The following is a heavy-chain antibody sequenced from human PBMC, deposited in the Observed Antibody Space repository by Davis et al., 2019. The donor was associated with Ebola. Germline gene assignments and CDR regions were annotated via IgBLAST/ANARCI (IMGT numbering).Heavy chain of an antibody. CDR1: GGSINSDGYS. CDR3: ARALDYDFWSGYPAFGYYYYYMDV. J-gene: IGHJ6*03. V-gene: IGHV4-61*02. Sequence: PSETLSLTCAVSGGSINSDGYSWSWIRQPAGKGLEWIGRIYTSGSTNYNPSLKSRVTISVDTSKNQFSLKLSSVTAADTAVYYCARALDYDFWSGYPAFGYYYYYMDVWGKGTTVTVSS. D-gene: IGHD3-3*01. CDR2: IYTSGST.